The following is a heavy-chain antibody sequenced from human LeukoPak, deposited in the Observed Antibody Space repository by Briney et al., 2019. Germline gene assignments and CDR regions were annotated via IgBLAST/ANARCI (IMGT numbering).Heavy chain of an antibody. CDR3: ARDAISMVRGAKRLYYMDV. Sequence: GGSLRLSCAASGFTFSSYGMHWVRQAPGKGLEWVAVISYDGTYKYYADSVKGRFTISRDNSKNTLYVQMNSLRAEDTAVYYSARDAISMVRGAKRLYYMDVWGKGTAVTVSS. CDR1: GFTFSSYG. D-gene: IGHD3-10*01. CDR2: ISYDGTYK. V-gene: IGHV3-30*19. J-gene: IGHJ6*03.